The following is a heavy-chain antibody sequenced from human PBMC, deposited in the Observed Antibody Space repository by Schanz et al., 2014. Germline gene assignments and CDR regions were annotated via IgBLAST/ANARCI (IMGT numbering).Heavy chain of an antibody. D-gene: IGHD3-22*01. J-gene: IGHJ4*02. V-gene: IGHV3-30*02. CDR2: IEFDGIKK. Sequence: QVQLLESGGGVVQPGGSLRLSCAASGFTFRDFGLHWVRQAPGKGLEWVSFIEFDGIKKFYADSVKGRFTIARDNSKNTLYLQMNSLKPDDAGVYYCAKEDRNHNSDYVYWGQGTLVTVSS. CDR3: AKEDRNHNSDYVY. CDR1: GFTFRDFG.